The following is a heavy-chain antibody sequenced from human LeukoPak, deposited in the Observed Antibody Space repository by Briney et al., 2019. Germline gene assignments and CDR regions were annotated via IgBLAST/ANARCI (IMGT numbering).Heavy chain of an antibody. Sequence: SVKVSCKASGGTFSSYAISWVRQAPGQGLEWMGGIIPIFGTANYAQKFQGRVTITTDESTSTAYMELSSLRSEDTAVYYCARTVVPKTYYYGMDVWGQGTTVTVSS. CDR1: GGTFSSYA. D-gene: IGHD2-2*01. CDR2: IIPIFGTA. J-gene: IGHJ6*02. CDR3: ARTVVPKTYYYGMDV. V-gene: IGHV1-69*05.